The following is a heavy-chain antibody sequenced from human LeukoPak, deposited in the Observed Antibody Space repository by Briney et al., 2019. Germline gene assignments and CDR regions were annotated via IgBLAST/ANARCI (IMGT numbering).Heavy chain of an antibody. CDR1: GFTFSSYS. D-gene: IGHD3-10*01. CDR2: ISSSSSYI. CDR3: ARDGWFGEDPVYAFDI. V-gene: IGHV3-21*01. J-gene: IGHJ3*02. Sequence: GGSLRLSCAASGFTFSSYSMNWVRQAPGKGLEWVSSISSSSSYIYYADSVKGRFTISRDNAKNSLYLQMNSLRAEDTAVYCCARDGWFGEDPVYAFDIWGQGTMVTVSS.